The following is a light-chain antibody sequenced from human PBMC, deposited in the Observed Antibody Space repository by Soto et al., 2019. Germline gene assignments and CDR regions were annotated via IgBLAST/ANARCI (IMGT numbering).Light chain of an antibody. CDR3: QQYGSSPRT. J-gene: IGKJ1*01. V-gene: IGKV3-20*01. CDR1: QSISSTH. Sequence: EIVLTQSPDTLSLSPGERATLSCRASQSISSTHLVWYQQKPGQAPSLLIFGASSRATGIPDRFSGSGSGTDFTLTISSLEPADFAVYYCQQYGSSPRTFGQGTKVDIK. CDR2: GAS.